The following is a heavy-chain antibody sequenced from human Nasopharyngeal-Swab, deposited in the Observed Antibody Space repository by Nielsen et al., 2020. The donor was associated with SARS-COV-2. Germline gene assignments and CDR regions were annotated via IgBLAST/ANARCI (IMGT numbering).Heavy chain of an antibody. D-gene: IGHD3-10*01. Sequence: LSLTCAASGFTFSDYYMSWIRQAPGKGLEWVSYISSSGSTIYYADSVKGRFTISRDNAKNSLYLQMNSLRAEDTAAYYCARDADYYGSGSYLGYWGQGTLVTVSS. CDR2: ISSSGSTI. CDR1: GFTFSDYY. CDR3: ARDADYYGSGSYLGY. J-gene: IGHJ4*02. V-gene: IGHV3-11*04.